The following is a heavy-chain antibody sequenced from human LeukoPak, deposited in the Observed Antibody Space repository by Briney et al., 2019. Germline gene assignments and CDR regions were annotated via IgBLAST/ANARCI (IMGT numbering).Heavy chain of an antibody. CDR3: AREVYSPKLYYSSGWPNFDY. J-gene: IGHJ4*02. CDR1: GGSISSGGYS. Sequence: PSETLSLTCAVSGGSISSGGYSWSWIRQPAGKGLEWIGRIYTSGSTNYNPSLKSRATMSVDTSKNQFSLKLSSVTAADTAVYYCAREVYSPKLYYSSGWPNFDYWGQGTLVTVSS. D-gene: IGHD6-19*01. CDR2: IYTSGST. V-gene: IGHV4-61*02.